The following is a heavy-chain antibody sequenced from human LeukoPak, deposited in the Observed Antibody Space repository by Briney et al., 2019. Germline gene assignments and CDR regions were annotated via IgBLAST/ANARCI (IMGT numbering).Heavy chain of an antibody. J-gene: IGHJ4*02. CDR2: ISSSGSTI. V-gene: IGHV3-48*04. Sequence: GGSLRLSCAASGFTFSSYWMSWVRQAPGKGLEWVSYISSSGSTIYYADSVKGRFTISRDNAKNSLYLQMNSLRAEDTAVYYCARDLYYDSSGYYLGYWGQGTLVTVSS. CDR1: GFTFSSYW. CDR3: ARDLYYDSSGYYLGY. D-gene: IGHD3-22*01.